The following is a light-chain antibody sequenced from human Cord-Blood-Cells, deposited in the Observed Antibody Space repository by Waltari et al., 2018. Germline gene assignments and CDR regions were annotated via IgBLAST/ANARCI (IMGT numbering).Light chain of an antibody. V-gene: IGLV2-14*03. CDR1: SSDVGGYNS. CDR3: SSYTSSSTV. Sequence: QSALTQPASVSGSPGQSITISCTGTSSDVGGYNSVSWYQQHPGKAPKLMIYDVSNRPSGVSNRFSGSNSVNTASLTISGLQAEDEADYYCSSYTSSSTVFGGGTKLTVL. J-gene: IGLJ3*02. CDR2: DVS.